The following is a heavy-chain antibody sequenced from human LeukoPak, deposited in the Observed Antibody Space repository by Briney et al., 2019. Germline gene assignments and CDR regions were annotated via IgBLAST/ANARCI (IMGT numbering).Heavy chain of an antibody. CDR1: GGSISSHY. D-gene: IGHD2-15*01. CDR3: GRDALVGYFSYYYMDV. J-gene: IGHJ6*03. CDR2: VSNSGST. Sequence: SETLSLTCTVSGGSISSHYWTWIRQSPVKGLEWIGDVSNSGSTSHNPSLKSRVPISIDTSKNQYSLKLSSVTAADTAVYYCGRDALVGYFSYYYMDVWGKGTTVTVSS. V-gene: IGHV4-59*11.